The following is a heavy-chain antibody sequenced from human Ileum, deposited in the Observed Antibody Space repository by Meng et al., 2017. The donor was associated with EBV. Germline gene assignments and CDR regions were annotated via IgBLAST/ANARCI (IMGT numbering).Heavy chain of an antibody. J-gene: IGHJ4*02. D-gene: IGHD2-21*02. CDR1: GGSVNGHPW. CDR2: IYHSGAN. V-gene: IGHV4-4*02. Sequence: VQLQWSGPGLVRRSGTVSLTCNFYGGSVNGHPWWSWVRQPPGEGLEWIGQIYHSGANNYNPSLKSRVTISVDTSENQFSLELNSVTAADTAVYYCARIPYGDIYSAYFDYWSPGTLVTVSS. CDR3: ARIPYGDIYSAYFDY.